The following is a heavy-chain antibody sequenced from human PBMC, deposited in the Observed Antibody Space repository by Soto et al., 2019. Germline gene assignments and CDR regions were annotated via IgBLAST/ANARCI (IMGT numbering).Heavy chain of an antibody. D-gene: IGHD1-20*01. Sequence: QVRLEQSGAEVKKPGSSVSVSCQASGGALTSYPIHWVRQAPGQGLEWMGVIDPIVDTSNLAENFKTRLTLTADTSTKTVYMDLTSLRSDDTAIYFCATYPRPYKWTDIWGRGTQLTVSS. CDR2: IDPIVDTS. J-gene: IGHJ4*02. CDR1: GGALTSYP. CDR3: ATYPRPYKWTDI. V-gene: IGHV1-69*06.